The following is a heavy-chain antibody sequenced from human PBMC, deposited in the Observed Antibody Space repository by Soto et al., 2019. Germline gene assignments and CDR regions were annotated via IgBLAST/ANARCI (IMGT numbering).Heavy chain of an antibody. CDR3: ARRSSGWYFDY. D-gene: IGHD6-19*01. CDR2: ISGSGGST. CDR1: GFTFSSYA. J-gene: IGHJ4*01. V-gene: IGHV3-23*01. Sequence: EVQLLESGGGLVQPGGSLRLSCAASGFTFSSYAMNWVRQAPGKGLEWVSVISGSGGSTYYADSVKGRFTISRDNSKNTLYVQMNSLRAEGTALYYCARRSSGWYFDYWGQGTLVTVSS.